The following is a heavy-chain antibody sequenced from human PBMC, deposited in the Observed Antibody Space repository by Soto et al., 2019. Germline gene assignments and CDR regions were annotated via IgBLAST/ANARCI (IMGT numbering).Heavy chain of an antibody. CDR1: GGSISSYY. Sequence: SETLSLTCTVSGGSISSYYWSWIRQPPGKGLEWIVYIYYSGSTNYNPSLKSRVTISVDTSKNQFSLKMTSVTAADTAVYYCSRFQHYHTTGFDSWGQGTLVTVSS. J-gene: IGHJ4*02. V-gene: IGHV4-59*08. CDR3: SRFQHYHTTGFDS. CDR2: IYYSGST. D-gene: IGHD3-22*01.